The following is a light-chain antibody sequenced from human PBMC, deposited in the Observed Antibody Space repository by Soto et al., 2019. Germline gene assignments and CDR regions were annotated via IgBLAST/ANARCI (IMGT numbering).Light chain of an antibody. Sequence: EIVLTQSPVTLSLSPGEGATLSCRASQTVSKNYLAWYHQKPGQAPRLLIYAASTRATGIPDRFRGSGSGTDFTLTISRLEPEDFAVFYCQQYSVSPITFGQGTRLEIK. CDR2: AAS. CDR3: QQYSVSPIT. V-gene: IGKV3-20*01. CDR1: QTVSKNY. J-gene: IGKJ5*01.